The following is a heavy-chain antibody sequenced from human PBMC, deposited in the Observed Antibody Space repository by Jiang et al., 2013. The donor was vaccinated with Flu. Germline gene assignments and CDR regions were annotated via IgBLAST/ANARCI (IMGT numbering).Heavy chain of an antibody. CDR3: TRGRSSNSYDAFDI. Sequence: QLLESGGGVVQPGRSLRLSCAASGFTFSNYGMHWVRQTPGKGLEWVAIIWYDGSNKYYADSVKGRFTISRDNSKNTLYLQMNSLRAEDTAVYYCTRGRSSNSYDAFDIWGQGTIVTVSS. J-gene: IGHJ3*02. V-gene: IGHV3-33*01. D-gene: IGHD6-13*01. CDR1: GFTFSNYG. CDR2: IWYDGSNK.